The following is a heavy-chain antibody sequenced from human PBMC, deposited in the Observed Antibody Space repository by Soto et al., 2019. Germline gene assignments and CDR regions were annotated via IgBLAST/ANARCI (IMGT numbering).Heavy chain of an antibody. J-gene: IGHJ2*01. CDR2: INPNSGGK. D-gene: IGHD6-6*01. Sequence: GASVKVSCKASGYTFTGYYMHWVRQAPGQGLERMGLINPNSGGKNYAQKLQGRVTMTRDTSTSTVYMELSSLRSEDTAVFYCARGRGERLVRTVYFDLWGRGTLVTVSS. CDR1: GYTFTGYY. V-gene: IGHV1-2*02. CDR3: ARGRGERLVRTVYFDL.